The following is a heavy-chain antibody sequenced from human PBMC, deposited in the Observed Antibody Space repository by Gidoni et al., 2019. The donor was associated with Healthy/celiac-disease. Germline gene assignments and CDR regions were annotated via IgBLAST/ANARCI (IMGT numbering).Heavy chain of an antibody. D-gene: IGHD3-10*01. CDR1: GYTFTGYY. CDR2: INPNRGGT. Sequence: QVQLVQSGAEVKKPGASVKVSCKASGYTFTGYYMHWVRQAPGQGLEWMGWINPNRGGTNYEQKFQGRVTMTRDTSISTAYMELSRLRSDDTAVYYCARTGRGGYYYGMDVWGQGTTVTVSS. J-gene: IGHJ6*02. CDR3: ARTGRGGYYYGMDV. V-gene: IGHV1-2*02.